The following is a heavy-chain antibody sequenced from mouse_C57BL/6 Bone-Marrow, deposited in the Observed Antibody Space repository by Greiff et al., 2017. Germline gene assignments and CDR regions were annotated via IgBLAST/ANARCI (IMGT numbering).Heavy chain of an antibody. V-gene: IGHV5-4*01. D-gene: IGHD2-1*01. Sequence: EVQLVESGGGLVKPGGSLKLSCAASGFTFSSSAMSWVRQTPEKRLEWVATISDGGSYTYYPDNVKGRFTISRDNAKNNLYLQMSHLKSEDTAMYYCARVYGKHAMDYWGQGTSVTVSS. J-gene: IGHJ4*01. CDR1: GFTFSSSA. CDR3: ARVYGKHAMDY. CDR2: ISDGGSYT.